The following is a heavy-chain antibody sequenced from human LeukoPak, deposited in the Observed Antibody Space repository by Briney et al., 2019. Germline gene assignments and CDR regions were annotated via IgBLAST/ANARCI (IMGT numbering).Heavy chain of an antibody. J-gene: IGHJ4*02. D-gene: IGHD5-18*01. V-gene: IGHV3-7*01. CDR3: ARHLSGVTGYTYGRGIDY. Sequence: PGGSLRLSCAASGFNFGSYYMSWVRQAPGKGLEWVANIKKDGSEKYYVDSVKGRFTISRDNAKTSLYLQMNRLRAEDTAVYYCARHLSGVTGYTYGRGIDYWGQGTLVTVSS. CDR2: IKKDGSEK. CDR1: GFNFGSYY.